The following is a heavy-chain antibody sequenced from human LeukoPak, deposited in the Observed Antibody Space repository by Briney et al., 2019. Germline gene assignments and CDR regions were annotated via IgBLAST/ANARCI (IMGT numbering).Heavy chain of an antibody. CDR3: AKDLESSGYYYISYYFDY. J-gene: IGHJ4*02. D-gene: IGHD3-22*01. Sequence: PGGSLRLSCAASGFTFSSYAMSWVRQAPGKGLEWVSAISGSGGSTYYADSVKGRFTISRDNSKNTLYLQMNSLRAEDTAVYYCAKDLESSGYYYISYYFDYWGQGTLVTVSS. CDR2: ISGSGGST. V-gene: IGHV3-23*01. CDR1: GFTFSSYA.